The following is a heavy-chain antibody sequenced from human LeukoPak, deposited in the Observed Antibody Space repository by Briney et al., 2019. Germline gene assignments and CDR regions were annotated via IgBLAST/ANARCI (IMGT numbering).Heavy chain of an antibody. CDR2: IYHSGST. CDR3: ARRMSMYDSSGSDAFDI. D-gene: IGHD3-22*01. CDR1: GFIFSSYW. V-gene: IGHV4-4*02. Sequence: GSLRLSCAASGFIFSSYWMHWVRQAPGKGLEWIGEIYHSGSTNYNPSLKSRVTISVDKSKNQFSLKLSSVTAADTAVYYCARRMSMYDSSGSDAFDIWGQGTMVTVSS. J-gene: IGHJ3*02.